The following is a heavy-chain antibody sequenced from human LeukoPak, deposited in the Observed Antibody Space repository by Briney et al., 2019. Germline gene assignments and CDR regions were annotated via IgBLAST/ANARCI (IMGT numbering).Heavy chain of an antibody. V-gene: IGHV4-59*01. CDR3: ANSPTYFDILTGYSTSDYFDY. J-gene: IGHJ4*02. CDR2: IYYDGST. D-gene: IGHD3-9*01. CDR1: GGSISSYY. Sequence: SETLSLTCSVSGGSISSYYWNWIRQSPGKGLEWIGYIYYDGSTNYNPSLKGRVTMSVDTSKNQLSLKLSSVTAADTAVYYCANSPTYFDILTGYSTSDYFDYWGQGILVTVSS.